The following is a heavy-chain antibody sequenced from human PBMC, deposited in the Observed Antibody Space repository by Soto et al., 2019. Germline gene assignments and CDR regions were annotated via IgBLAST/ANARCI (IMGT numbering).Heavy chain of an antibody. Sequence: PSETLSLTCTVSGGSISSGDYYWSWIRQPPGKGLEWIGYIYYSGSTYYNPSLKSRVTISVDTSKNQFSLKPSSVTAADTAVYYCAREFIQQATVTTGYFDYWGQGTLVTVSS. V-gene: IGHV4-30-4*01. J-gene: IGHJ4*02. D-gene: IGHD4-4*01. CDR1: GGSISSGDYY. CDR3: AREFIQQATVTTGYFDY. CDR2: IYYSGST.